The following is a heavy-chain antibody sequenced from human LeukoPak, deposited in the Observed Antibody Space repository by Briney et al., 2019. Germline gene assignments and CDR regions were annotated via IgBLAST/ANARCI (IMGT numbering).Heavy chain of an antibody. CDR1: GFTSSSFG. J-gene: IGHJ4*02. D-gene: IGHD4-17*01. Sequence: GGSLRLSCAASGFTSSSFGMSWVRQAPGKGLEWVSTISGSGGIIDYADSVKGRFTFSRDNSRNMVYLQMNSLRAEDTAVYYCAKDLPDYGDYIEGYWGQGTLVTVSS. CDR3: AKDLPDYGDYIEGY. V-gene: IGHV3-23*01. CDR2: ISGSGGII.